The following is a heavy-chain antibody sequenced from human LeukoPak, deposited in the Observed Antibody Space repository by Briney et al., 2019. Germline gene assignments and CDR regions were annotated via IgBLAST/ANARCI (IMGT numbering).Heavy chain of an antibody. CDR2: IIPIFGTA. D-gene: IGHD6-6*01. Sequence: SVKVSCKASGGTFSSYAISWVRQAPGQGLEWMGGIIPIFGTANYAQKFQGRVTITADESTSTAYMELSSLRSEDTAVYYCARDPSVAARPDDFDYWGQGTLVTVSS. V-gene: IGHV1-69*13. CDR3: ARDPSVAARPDDFDY. CDR1: GGTFSSYA. J-gene: IGHJ4*02.